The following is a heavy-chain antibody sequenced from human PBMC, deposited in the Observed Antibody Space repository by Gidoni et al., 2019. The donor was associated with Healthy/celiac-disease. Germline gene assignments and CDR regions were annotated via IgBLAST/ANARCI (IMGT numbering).Heavy chain of an antibody. J-gene: IGHJ4*02. CDR1: GFPSGSNY. Sequence: EAQLLESGGGLIQPGGSLRLSCPPSGFPSGSNYMSWVRQAPGKGMEWVVVIYSGGSTDYADSGKGRFTISRDNSKNTLYLQMNSLRAEDTAVYYCARGESRYSSGWYLDYWGQGTLVTVSS. D-gene: IGHD6-19*01. V-gene: IGHV3-53*01. CDR2: IYSGGST. CDR3: ARGESRYSSGWYLDY.